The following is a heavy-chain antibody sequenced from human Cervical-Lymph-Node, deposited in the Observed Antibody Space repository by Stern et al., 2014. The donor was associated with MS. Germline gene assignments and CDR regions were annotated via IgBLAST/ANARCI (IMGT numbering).Heavy chain of an antibody. J-gene: IGHJ4*02. D-gene: IGHD5/OR15-5a*01. CDR2: ISSDKGKT. V-gene: IGHV1-18*01. CDR1: GYRFSNYG. CDR3: ARIGGLFQVVSGWNDK. Sequence: VQLVESGPEVKKPGASVKVSCKATGYRFSNYGINWVRQAPGQGLEWMGWISSDKGKTNYAQKLQGRVTMTTDTGTSTVYMELRSLRSDDTAVYYCARIGGLFQVVSGWNDKWGQGTLVTVSS.